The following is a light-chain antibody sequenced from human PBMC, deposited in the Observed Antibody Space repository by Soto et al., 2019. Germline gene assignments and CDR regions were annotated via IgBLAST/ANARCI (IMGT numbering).Light chain of an antibody. CDR1: QTISGW. CDR3: LQYNGYYRT. J-gene: IGKJ1*01. CDR2: DAS. V-gene: IGKV1-5*01. Sequence: DIQMTQSPSTLSASVGVTVTITCRASQTISGWLAWYQQRPGKAPNLLIFDASTLESGVPSRFSGSGSGTTCTLTISRLQADDFDTYYCLQYNGYYRTFGQGTKVDIK.